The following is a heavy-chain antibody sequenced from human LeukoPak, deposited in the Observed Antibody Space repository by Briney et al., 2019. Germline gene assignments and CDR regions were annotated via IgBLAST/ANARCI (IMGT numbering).Heavy chain of an antibody. J-gene: IGHJ3*02. CDR1: GGSFGNYY. Sequence: SQTLSLTCTVSGGSFGNYYWSWIRQPPGKGLEWIGYIYDSGTTNYNPSLKSRVTISVDTATNQFSLKLRSVTAADTAVYYCARDFSAAFDIWGQGTMVTVSS. D-gene: IGHD2/OR15-2a*01. CDR3: ARDFSAAFDI. CDR2: IYDSGTT. V-gene: IGHV4-59*01.